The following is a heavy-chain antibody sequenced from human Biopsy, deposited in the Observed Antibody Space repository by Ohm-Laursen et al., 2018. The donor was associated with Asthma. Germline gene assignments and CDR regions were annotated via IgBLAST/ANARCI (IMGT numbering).Heavy chain of an antibody. CDR1: GDAMSTSGSY. J-gene: IGHJ2*01. CDR2: IYYSGRT. D-gene: IGHD6-6*01. Sequence: SETLSLTCIVSGDAMSTSGSYWGWIRQSPGKGLEWIGSIYYSGRTYYNPSLESRFTISEDTSKKHFSLKVTSVTAADTAVYYCARAVSSSSYWYFDLWGRGDLVTVSS. V-gene: IGHV4-39*02. CDR3: ARAVSSSSYWYFDL.